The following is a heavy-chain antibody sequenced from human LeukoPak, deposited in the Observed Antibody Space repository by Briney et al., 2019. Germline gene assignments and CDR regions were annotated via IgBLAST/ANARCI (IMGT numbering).Heavy chain of an antibody. V-gene: IGHV1-46*01. Sequence: SLKVSCKASGYTFTSYYMHWVRQAPGQGLEWMGIINPSGGSTSYAQKFQGRVTMTRDTSTSTVYMELSSLRSEDTAVYYGALMVRGVITGDLDYWGQGTLVTVSS. CDR3: ALMVRGVITGDLDY. CDR2: INPSGGST. CDR1: GYTFTSYY. D-gene: IGHD3-10*01. J-gene: IGHJ4*02.